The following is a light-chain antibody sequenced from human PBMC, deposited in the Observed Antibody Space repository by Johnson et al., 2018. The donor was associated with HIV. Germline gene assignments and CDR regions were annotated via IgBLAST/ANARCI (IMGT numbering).Light chain of an antibody. CDR3: GTCDSSLSADV. CDR1: SSNIGNNY. Sequence: QSVLTQPPSVSAAPGQKVTISCSGSSSNIGNNYVSWYQQLPGTAPKLLIYESNKRPSGIPDRFSGSKSGTSATLGITGLQTGDEADYYCGTCDSSLSADVFGTVTKVTVL. J-gene: IGLJ1*01. V-gene: IGLV1-51*02. CDR2: ESN.